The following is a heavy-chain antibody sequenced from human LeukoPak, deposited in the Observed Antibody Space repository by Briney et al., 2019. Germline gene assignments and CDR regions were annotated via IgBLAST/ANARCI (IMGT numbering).Heavy chain of an antibody. D-gene: IGHD1-26*01. CDR3: ARHLIGSYSFDN. CDR1: GGSFSGYY. J-gene: IGHJ4*02. CDR2: VHYGGIS. V-gene: IGHV4-34*01. Sequence: SETLSLTCAVYGGSFSGYYWSWIRQPPGKVLEWIGQVHYGGISYYNPSLKSRVTLSLDTSKKQLSLELSSVTAADTAVYYCARHLIGSYSFDNWGQGTLVTVSS.